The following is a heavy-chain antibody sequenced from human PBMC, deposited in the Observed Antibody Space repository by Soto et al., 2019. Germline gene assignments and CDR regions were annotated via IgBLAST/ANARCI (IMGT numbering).Heavy chain of an antibody. V-gene: IGHV6-1*01. CDR2: TYYRSRFFS. CDR3: VRDRYSSSGWFDL. D-gene: IGHD3-10*01. J-gene: IGHJ5*02. Sequence: SPTLSLACAISGDSVSSYSAAWNWIRKSPSGGLEWLGRTYYRSRFFSDYAESVKSRIIINPDTSKNQFSLQLKSVAPEDTAVYYCVRDRYSSSGWFDLWGQGTPVTVSS. CDR1: GDSVSSYSAA.